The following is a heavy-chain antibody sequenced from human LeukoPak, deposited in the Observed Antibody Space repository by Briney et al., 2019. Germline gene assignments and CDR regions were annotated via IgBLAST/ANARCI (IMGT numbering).Heavy chain of an antibody. CDR2: ISGSGDST. CDR3: AKDGDGDYYYYMDV. J-gene: IGHJ6*03. Sequence: GGSLRLSCAASGFTFSSYAMSWVRQAPGKGLESVSAISGSGDSTYYADSVKGRFTISRDNSKNTLYLQMNSLRAEGTALYYCAKDGDGDYYYYMDVWGKGTTVTVSS. CDR1: GFTFSSYA. V-gene: IGHV3-23*01. D-gene: IGHD2-21*02.